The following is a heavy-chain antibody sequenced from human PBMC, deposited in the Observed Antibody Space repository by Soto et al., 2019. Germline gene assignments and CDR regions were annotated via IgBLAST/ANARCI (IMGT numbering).Heavy chain of an antibody. D-gene: IGHD6-13*01. J-gene: IGHJ4*02. CDR1: GGSITSYY. V-gene: IGHV4-59*01. CDR2: IYYSGST. CDR3: ASNSIAAAAYFDY. Sequence: SETLSLTCTVSGGSITSYYWSWIRQPPEKGLEWIGYIYYSGSTNYNPSLKSRVTISVDTSKNQFSLKLSSVTAADTAVYYCASNSIAAAAYFDYWGQGTLVTVSS.